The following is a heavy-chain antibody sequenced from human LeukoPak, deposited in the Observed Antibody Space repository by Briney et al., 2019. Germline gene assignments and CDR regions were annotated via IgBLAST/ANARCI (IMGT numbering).Heavy chain of an antibody. V-gene: IGHV1-69*05. Sequence: SVKVSCKASGGAFTNYAISWVRQAPGQGLEWMGGIIPMYGTPSYAQNFQGKVTITTDESTSTSYLELNSLRSEDTAVYYCARPDKAAQYGPFDYWGQGTLVIVSS. J-gene: IGHJ4*02. CDR1: GGAFTNYA. CDR2: IIPMYGTP. D-gene: IGHD6-6*01. CDR3: ARPDKAAQYGPFDY.